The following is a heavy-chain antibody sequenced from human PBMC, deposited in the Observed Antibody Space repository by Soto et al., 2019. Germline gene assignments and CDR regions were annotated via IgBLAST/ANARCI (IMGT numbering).Heavy chain of an antibody. CDR1: GFTFSSYA. V-gene: IGHV3-23*01. CDR2: ISGSGGST. CDR3: ANGGLNYYDSSGWSY. D-gene: IGHD3-22*01. Sequence: EVPLLESGGGLVQPGGSLRLSCAASGFTFSSYAMSWVRQAPGKGLEWVSAISGSGGSTYYADSVKGRFTISRDNSETSLYRQMNSLRGEDTAVYDCANGGLNYYDSSGWSYWGQGTLVTGSS. J-gene: IGHJ4*02.